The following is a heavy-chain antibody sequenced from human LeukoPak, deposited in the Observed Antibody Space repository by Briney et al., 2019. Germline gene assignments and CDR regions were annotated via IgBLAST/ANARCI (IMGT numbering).Heavy chain of an antibody. CDR1: GFTFSSYW. V-gene: IGHV3-21*01. CDR2: ISSSSSYI. Sequence: GGSLRLSCAASGFTFSSYWMSWVRQAPGKGLEWVSSISSSSSYIYYADSVKGRFTISRDNAKNSLYLQMNSLRAEDTAVYYCARENSSGYVSFYFVDYWGQGTLVTVSS. CDR3: ARENSSGYVSFYFVDY. D-gene: IGHD5-12*01. J-gene: IGHJ4*02.